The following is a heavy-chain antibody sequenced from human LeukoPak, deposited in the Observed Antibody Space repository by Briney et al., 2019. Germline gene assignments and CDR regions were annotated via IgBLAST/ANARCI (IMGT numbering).Heavy chain of an antibody. CDR1: GFTFSSYA. J-gene: IGHJ4*02. CDR2: ISGSGGST. Sequence: GGSLRLSCAASGFTFSSYAISWVRQAPGKGLEWVSAISGSGGSTYYADSVKGRFTISRDNSKNTLYLQMNSLRAEDTAVYYCAKVYHYYYDSSGYLAYWGQGTLVTVSS. V-gene: IGHV3-23*01. CDR3: AKVYHYYYDSSGYLAY. D-gene: IGHD3-22*01.